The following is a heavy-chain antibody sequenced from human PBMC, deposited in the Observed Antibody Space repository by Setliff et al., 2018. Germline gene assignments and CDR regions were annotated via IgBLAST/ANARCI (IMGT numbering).Heavy chain of an antibody. V-gene: IGHV1-8*02. CDR1: GGTFSSYA. J-gene: IGHJ4*02. CDR2: MNPNSGNT. CDR3: VAMAM. Sequence: GASVKVSCKASGGTFSSYAISWARQAPGQGLEWMGWMNPNSGNTGYAPNFQGRVSLTRDASTTTAYMELRGLRSEDAAVYYCVAMAMWGQGTLVTVSS.